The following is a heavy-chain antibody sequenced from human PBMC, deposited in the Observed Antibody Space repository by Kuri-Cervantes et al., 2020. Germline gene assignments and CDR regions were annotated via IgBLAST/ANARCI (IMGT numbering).Heavy chain of an antibody. D-gene: IGHD2/OR15-2a*01. CDR3: ARGARNSPPGY. J-gene: IGHJ4*02. CDR2: INHSGST. CDR1: GGSFSGYY. V-gene: IGHV4-34*01. Sequence: SETLSLTCAVYGGSFSGYYWSWIRQPPGKGLEWIGEINHSGSTNYNPSLKSRVTISVDTSKNQFSLKLSSVTAADTAVYYCARGARNSPPGYWGQGTLVTVSS.